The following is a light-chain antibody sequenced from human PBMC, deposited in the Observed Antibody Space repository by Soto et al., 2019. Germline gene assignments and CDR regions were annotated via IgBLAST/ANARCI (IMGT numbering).Light chain of an antibody. V-gene: IGKV3-11*01. Sequence: EIVLTQSPATLSLSPGERVTLSCRASQGVSSHLAWYQQKPGQAPRLLIYDASNRATGIPARFSGSGSGTDFTLTISSLEPEDFAVYYCQQRSNWPPGTFGGGTKVEIK. CDR3: QQRSNWPPGT. J-gene: IGKJ4*01. CDR1: QGVSSH. CDR2: DAS.